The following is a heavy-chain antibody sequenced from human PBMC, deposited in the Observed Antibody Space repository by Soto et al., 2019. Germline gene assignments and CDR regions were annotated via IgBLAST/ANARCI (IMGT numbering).Heavy chain of an antibody. Sequence: DVQLVESGGGLVQPGRSLRLSCAASGLRFDVYAMHWVRQVPGKGLEWVAGISWNSGNIGYADSVEGRFTISRDDAKSSLDLQLNSLRAEDTALYYCAKDIALKGGAAIKRFVVDSWGQGTLVTVSS. V-gene: IGHV3-9*01. D-gene: IGHD2-2*02. CDR2: ISWNSGNI. CDR1: GLRFDVYA. J-gene: IGHJ4*02. CDR3: AKDIALKGGAAIKRFVVDS.